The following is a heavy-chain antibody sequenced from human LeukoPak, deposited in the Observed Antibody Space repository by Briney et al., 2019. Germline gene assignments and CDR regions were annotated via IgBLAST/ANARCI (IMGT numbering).Heavy chain of an antibody. D-gene: IGHD1-26*01. CDR1: GFTFDDYG. CDR2: LNWNGAST. Sequence: GGSLRLSCAASGFTFDDYGLSWVRQVPGKGLEWVSGLNWNGASTGYADSVKGRFTISRDNAKNSLYLQMNSLRAEDTAVYYCARGRQNSGSYSDAFDIWGQGTVVTASS. CDR3: ARGRQNSGSYSDAFDI. V-gene: IGHV3-20*04. J-gene: IGHJ3*02.